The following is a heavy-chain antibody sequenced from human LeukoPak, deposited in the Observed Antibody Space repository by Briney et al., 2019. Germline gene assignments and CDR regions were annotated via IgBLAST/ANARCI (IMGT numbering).Heavy chain of an antibody. D-gene: IGHD3-10*01. Sequence: GGSLRLSCAASGFTVSSNYMSWVRQAPGKGLEWDSVIYSGGSTYYADSVKGRFTISRDNSKNTLYLQMNSLRAEDTAVYYCARDYPTYYYGSGSYHYGMDVWGKGTTVTVSS. CDR3: ARDYPTYYYGSGSYHYGMDV. V-gene: IGHV3-53*01. CDR1: GFTVSSNY. CDR2: IYSGGST. J-gene: IGHJ6*04.